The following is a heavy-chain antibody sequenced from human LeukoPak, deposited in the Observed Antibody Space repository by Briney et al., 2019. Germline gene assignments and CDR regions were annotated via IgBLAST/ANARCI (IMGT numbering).Heavy chain of an antibody. J-gene: IGHJ4*02. D-gene: IGHD3-22*01. CDR2: INHSGST. Sequence: SETLSLTCAVYGGSFSGYYWSWIRQPPGKGLEWIGEINHSGSTNYNPSLKSRVTISVDTSKNQFSLKLSSVTAADTAVYYCARLYYYDSSAYYYTHKDYWGQGTLVTVSS. V-gene: IGHV4-34*01. CDR3: ARLYYYDSSAYYYTHKDY. CDR1: GGSFSGYY.